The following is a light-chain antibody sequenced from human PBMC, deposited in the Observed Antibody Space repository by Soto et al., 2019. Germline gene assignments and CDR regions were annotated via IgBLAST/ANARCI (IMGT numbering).Light chain of an antibody. Sequence: DIRMTRCPFSLSPSVCARFASIVRRIISTGRASQSISSYLNWHQQKPGKAPKLLIFAASSLQSGVPSRFSGSRSGTDFTLTISSLQPEDFATYYCQQSYSSPPTFGQGTKVDIK. J-gene: IGKJ1*01. CDR3: QQSYSSPPT. CDR2: AAS. V-gene: IGKV1-39*01. CDR1: QSISSY.